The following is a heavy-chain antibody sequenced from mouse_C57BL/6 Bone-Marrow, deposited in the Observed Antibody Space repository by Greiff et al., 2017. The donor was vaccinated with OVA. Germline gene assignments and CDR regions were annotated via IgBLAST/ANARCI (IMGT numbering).Heavy chain of an antibody. V-gene: IGHV1-81*01. D-gene: IGHD2-5*01. J-gene: IGHJ3*01. CDR2: IYPRSGNT. Sequence: VQLVESGAELARPGASVKLSCKASGYTFTSSGISWVKQRTGQGLEWIGEIYPRSGNTYYNEKFKGKATLTADKSSSTAYMELRSLTSEDSAVYFCARVNYSNPWFAYWGQGTLVTVSA. CDR3: ARVNYSNPWFAY. CDR1: GYTFTSSG.